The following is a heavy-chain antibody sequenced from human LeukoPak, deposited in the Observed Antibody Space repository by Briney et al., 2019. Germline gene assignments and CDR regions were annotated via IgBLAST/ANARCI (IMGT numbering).Heavy chain of an antibody. CDR2: IIPILGTA. V-gene: IGHV1-69*04. CDR1: VGTFSSYA. J-gene: IGHJ4*02. Sequence: SVKVSCKASVGTFSSYAISWVRQAPGHGLEWMGRIIPILGTANYAQKYQCRVTITADKSTSTAYMELSSLRSEDTAVYYCASTDSSGYYAYYFDYWGQGTLVTVSS. CDR3: ASTDSSGYYAYYFDY. D-gene: IGHD3-22*01.